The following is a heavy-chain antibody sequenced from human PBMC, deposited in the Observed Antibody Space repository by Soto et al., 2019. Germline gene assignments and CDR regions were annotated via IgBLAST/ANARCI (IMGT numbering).Heavy chain of an antibody. Sequence: GGSLRLSCAASGFTFSSYWMSWVRQAPGKGLEWVANIKQDGSEKYYVDSVKGRFTISRDNAKNSRYLQMNSLRAEDTAVYYCAPQYYDFWSGHHLFDYWGQGTLVTVSS. CDR3: APQYYDFWSGHHLFDY. CDR2: IKQDGSEK. D-gene: IGHD3-3*01. CDR1: GFTFSSYW. J-gene: IGHJ4*02. V-gene: IGHV3-7*01.